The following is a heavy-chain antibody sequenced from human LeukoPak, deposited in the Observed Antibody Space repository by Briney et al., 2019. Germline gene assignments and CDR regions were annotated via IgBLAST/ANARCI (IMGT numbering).Heavy chain of an antibody. CDR1: GFTVSINY. J-gene: IGHJ4*02. Sequence: GGSLRLSCAASGFTVSINYMNWVRQAPGKGLEWVSVIYAGGSTYYADSVKGRFTISRDNSKNTLYLHMNSLRAEDTAVYYCARANNWNDAYFDFWGQGTLVTVSS. V-gene: IGHV3-53*01. CDR2: IYAGGST. D-gene: IGHD1-20*01. CDR3: ARANNWNDAYFDF.